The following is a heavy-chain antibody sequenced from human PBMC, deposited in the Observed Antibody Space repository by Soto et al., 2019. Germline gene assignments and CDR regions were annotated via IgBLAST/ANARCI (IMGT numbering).Heavy chain of an antibody. Sequence: PGGSLRLSCAASGFTFSDYYMSWIRQAPGKGLEWVSYISSSSSYTNYADSVKGRFTISRDNAKNSLYLQMNSLRAEDTAVYYCARNDFWTYGMDVWGQGTTVTVSS. D-gene: IGHD3-3*01. CDR2: ISSSSSYT. J-gene: IGHJ6*02. V-gene: IGHV3-11*06. CDR3: ARNDFWTYGMDV. CDR1: GFTFSDYY.